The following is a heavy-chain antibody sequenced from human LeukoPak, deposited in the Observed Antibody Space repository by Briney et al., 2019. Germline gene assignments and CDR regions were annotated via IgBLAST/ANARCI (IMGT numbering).Heavy chain of an antibody. CDR2: IYYSGST. CDR1: GGSISNYY. D-gene: IGHD1-1*01. V-gene: IGHV4-59*01. CDR3: ARAVKQERPPPLIGYYYMDV. J-gene: IGHJ6*03. Sequence: SETLSLTCTVSGGSISNYYWSWIRQPPGKGLEWIGYIYYSGSTNYNPSLKSRLTMSLGTSKNQFSLKLSSVTAADTAVYYCARAVKQERPPPLIGYYYMDVWGKGTTVTVSS.